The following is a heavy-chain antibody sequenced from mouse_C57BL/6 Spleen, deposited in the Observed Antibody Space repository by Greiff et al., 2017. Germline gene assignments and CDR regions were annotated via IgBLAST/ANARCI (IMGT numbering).Heavy chain of an antibody. D-gene: IGHD1-1*01. CDR1: GYAFSSSW. J-gene: IGHJ4*01. Sequence: VQLQQSGPELGKPGASVKISCKASGYAFSSSWMNWVKQRPGKGLEWIGRIYPGDGDTNYNGKFKGKATLTAEKSSSTAYIQLSSLTSEDSAVYFCPITTVVGAMDYWGQGTSVTVSS. V-gene: IGHV1-82*01. CDR2: IYPGDGDT. CDR3: PITTVVGAMDY.